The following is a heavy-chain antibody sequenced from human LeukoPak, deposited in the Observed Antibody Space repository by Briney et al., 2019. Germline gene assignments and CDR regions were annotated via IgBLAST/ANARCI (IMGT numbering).Heavy chain of an antibody. D-gene: IGHD3/OR15-3a*01. Sequence: GGSLRLSCAASGFTVSSNYMSWVRQAPGKGLEWVANIKQDGSEKYYVDSVKGRFTISRDNAKNSLYLQMNSLRAEDTAVYYCARDGPTVIFGDDWGQGTLVTVSS. CDR1: GFTVSSNY. J-gene: IGHJ4*02. V-gene: IGHV3-7*01. CDR3: ARDGPTVIFGDD. CDR2: IKQDGSEK.